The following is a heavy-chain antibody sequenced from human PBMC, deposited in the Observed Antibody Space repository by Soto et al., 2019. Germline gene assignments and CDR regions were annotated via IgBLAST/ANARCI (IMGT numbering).Heavy chain of an antibody. CDR1: GFIFSSYA. CDR2: ISGGGGSA. D-gene: IGHD3-10*01. V-gene: IGHV3-23*01. J-gene: IGHJ4*02. Sequence: EVQLLESGGGLVQPGGPLRLSCAASGFIFSSYALNWVRQAPGKGLEWVSSISGGGGSANYADSVKGRFTISRDNSKNTLYLQLNSLRAEDTALYYCASAFYGSGSYWGFDYWGQGTLVTVSS. CDR3: ASAFYGSGSYWGFDY.